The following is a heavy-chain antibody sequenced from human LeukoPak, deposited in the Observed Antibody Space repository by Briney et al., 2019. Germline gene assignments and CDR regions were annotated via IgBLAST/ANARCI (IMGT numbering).Heavy chain of an antibody. V-gene: IGHV3-23*01. D-gene: IGHD4/OR15-4a*01. Sequence: GGSLRLSCAASGFTFSSYAMSWVRQAPGKGLEWVSAVSGSGFTTHYADSVKGRFTISRDNSKNTLYVQMNSLRAEDTAVYYCARGGAYDYGVLDAWGQGTLVTVSS. J-gene: IGHJ5*02. CDR1: GFTFSSYA. CDR2: VSGSGFTT. CDR3: ARGGAYDYGVLDA.